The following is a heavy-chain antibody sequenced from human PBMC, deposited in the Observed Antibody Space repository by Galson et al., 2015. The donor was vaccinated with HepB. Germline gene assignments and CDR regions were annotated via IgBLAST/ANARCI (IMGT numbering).Heavy chain of an antibody. V-gene: IGHV1-2*02. Sequence: SVKVSCKASGYTFTGYYIHWVRQVPGQGLEWMGWINPNSGGTNDAQKFQGRVTMTRDTSIYTAYMELRRLRSDDTAVYYCARGWSTGYFRSPVPGWYWGQGSLVTVSS. J-gene: IGHJ4*02. CDR3: ARGWSTGYFRSPVPGWY. D-gene: IGHD3-22*01. CDR1: GYTFTGYY. CDR2: INPNSGGT.